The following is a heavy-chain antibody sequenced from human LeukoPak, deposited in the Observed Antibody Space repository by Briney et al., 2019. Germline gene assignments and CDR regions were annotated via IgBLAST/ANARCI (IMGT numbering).Heavy chain of an antibody. CDR2: FDPEDGET. J-gene: IGHJ6*03. V-gene: IGHV1-24*01. D-gene: IGHD4-17*01. CDR3: ATGINGDYYMDV. Sequence: ASVKVSCKVSGYTLTELSMHWVRQAPGKGLEWMGGFDPEDGETIYAQKFQDRVTMTEDTSTDTAYMELSSLRSEDTAVYYCATGINGDYYMDVWGKGTTVTVSS. CDR1: GYTLTELS.